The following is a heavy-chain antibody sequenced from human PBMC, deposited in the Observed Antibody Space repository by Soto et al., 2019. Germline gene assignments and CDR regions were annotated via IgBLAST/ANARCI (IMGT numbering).Heavy chain of an antibody. CDR1: GGSFSGYY. Sequence: LSLTRAVYGGSFSGYYWSWIRQPPGKGLEWIGEINHSGSTNYNPSLKSRVTISVDTSKNQFSLELSSVTAADTAVYYCARVSGYYYGSGSYYPYYYYGMDVWGQGTTVTVSS. CDR2: INHSGST. D-gene: IGHD3-10*01. V-gene: IGHV4-34*01. J-gene: IGHJ6*02. CDR3: ARVSGYYYGSGSYYPYYYYGMDV.